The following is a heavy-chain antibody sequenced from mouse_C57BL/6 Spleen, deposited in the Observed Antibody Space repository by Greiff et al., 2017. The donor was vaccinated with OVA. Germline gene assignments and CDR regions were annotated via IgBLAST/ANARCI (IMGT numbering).Heavy chain of an antibody. J-gene: IGHJ2*01. Sequence: QVQLKESGAELVKPGASVKISCKASGYAFSSYWMNWVKQRPGKGLEWIGQIYPGDGDTNYNGKFKGKATLTADKSSSTAYMQLSSLTSEDSAVYFCARLNYYGSSYNFGYWGQGTTLTVSS. V-gene: IGHV1-80*01. CDR1: GYAFSSYW. CDR2: IYPGDGDT. D-gene: IGHD1-1*01. CDR3: ARLNYYGSSYNFGY.